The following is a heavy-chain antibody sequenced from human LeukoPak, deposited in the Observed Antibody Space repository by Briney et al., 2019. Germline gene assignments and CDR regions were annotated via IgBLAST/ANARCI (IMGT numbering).Heavy chain of an antibody. J-gene: IGHJ4*02. CDR1: GFTFDDYA. Sequence: GRSLRLSCAASGFTFDDYAMHWVRQAPGKGLEWVSGISWNSGSIGYADSVKGRFTISRDNAKNSLYPQMNSLRAEDTALYYCAKDIRRWLQSSYFDYWGQGTLVTVSS. V-gene: IGHV3-9*01. CDR3: AKDIRRWLQSSYFDY. D-gene: IGHD5-24*01. CDR2: ISWNSGSI.